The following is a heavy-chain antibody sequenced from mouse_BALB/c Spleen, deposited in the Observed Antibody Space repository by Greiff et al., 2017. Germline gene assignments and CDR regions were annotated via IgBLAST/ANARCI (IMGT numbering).Heavy chain of an antibody. CDR1: GFTFSSYA. J-gene: IGHJ3*01. D-gene: IGHD2-4*01. CDR3: ARPDYDLFAY. Sequence: EVKLVESGGGLVKPGGSLKLSCAASGFTFSSYAMSWVRQTPEKRLEWVASISSGGSTYYPDSVKGRFTISRDNARNILYLQMSSLRSEDTAMYYCARPDYDLFAYWGQGTLVTVSA. CDR2: ISSGGST. V-gene: IGHV5-6-5*01.